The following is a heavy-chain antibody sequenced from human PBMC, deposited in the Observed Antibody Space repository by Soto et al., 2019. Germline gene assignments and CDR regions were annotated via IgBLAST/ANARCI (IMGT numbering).Heavy chain of an antibody. V-gene: IGHV1-8*01. Sequence: QVQLVQSGAELKKPGASVKVSCKASGYTFSNYDMNWVRQATGQGPEWIGWVNPNNGDTGYAQKFQGRVTLTTDISTTTAYMELTSLRSEDTAIYYCAQVSRKGSAIDFDFWGQGTLITCSS. J-gene: IGHJ4*02. CDR1: GYTFSNYD. CDR2: VNPNNGDT. D-gene: IGHD3-10*01. CDR3: AQVSRKGSAIDFDF.